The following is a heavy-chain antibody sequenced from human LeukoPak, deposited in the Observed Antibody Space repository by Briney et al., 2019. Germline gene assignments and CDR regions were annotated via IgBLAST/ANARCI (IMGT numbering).Heavy chain of an antibody. V-gene: IGHV1-69*05. D-gene: IGHD6-6*01. CDR1: GGTFSSYA. CDR2: IIPIFGTA. J-gene: IGHJ4*02. CDR3: AVEYSSSFWHY. Sequence: GASVKVSCKASGGTFSSYAISWVRKAPEQGLEWMGGIIPIFGTANYAQKFQGRVTITTDESTSTAYMELSSLRSEDTAVYYCAVEYSSSFWHYWGQGTLVTVSS.